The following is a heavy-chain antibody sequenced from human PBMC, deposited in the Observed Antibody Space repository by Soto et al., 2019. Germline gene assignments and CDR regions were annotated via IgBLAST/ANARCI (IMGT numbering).Heavy chain of an antibody. V-gene: IGHV3-30*18. CDR2: ISYDGSNE. CDR1: GFTFSGYG. CDR3: AKDGYNYFDY. Sequence: EGSLRLSCAASGFTFSGYGMHWVRQAPGKGLEWLAVISYDGSNEYYADSVKGRFTISRDNSKNTLYLQMNSLRPDDTAVYYCAKDGYNYFDYWGQGTLVTVSS. J-gene: IGHJ4*02. D-gene: IGHD5-12*01.